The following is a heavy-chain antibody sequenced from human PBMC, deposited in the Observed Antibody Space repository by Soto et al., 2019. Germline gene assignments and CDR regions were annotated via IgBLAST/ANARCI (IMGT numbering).Heavy chain of an antibody. D-gene: IGHD4-17*01. J-gene: IGHJ4*02. CDR3: ARVVPTVTTGGPDY. CDR2: ISAYNGNT. Sequence: QVQLVQSGVEVEKPGASVKVSCKASGYTFTSYGVSWVRQAPGQGLEWMGWISAYNGNTNYAQKFQGRVTMTTDTSTSTTYMERRSLRSDDTAVYYCARVVPTVTTGGPDYGGQGTLVTVSS. CDR1: GYTFTSYG. V-gene: IGHV1-18*01.